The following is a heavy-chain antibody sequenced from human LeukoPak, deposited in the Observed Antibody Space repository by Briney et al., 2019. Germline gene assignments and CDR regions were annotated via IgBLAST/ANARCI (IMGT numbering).Heavy chain of an antibody. Sequence: NPSETLSLTCTVSGGSISSGGYYWSWIRQHPGKGLEWIGYIYYSGSTYYNPSLKSRVTISVDTSKNQFSLKLSSVTAADTAVYYCARDTPDAFDIWGQGTMLTVSS. V-gene: IGHV4-31*03. CDR3: ARDTPDAFDI. CDR1: GGSISSGGYY. D-gene: IGHD2-15*01. J-gene: IGHJ3*02. CDR2: IYYSGST.